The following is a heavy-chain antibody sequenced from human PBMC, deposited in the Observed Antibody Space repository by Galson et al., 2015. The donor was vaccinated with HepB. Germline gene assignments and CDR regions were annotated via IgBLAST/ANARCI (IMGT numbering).Heavy chain of an antibody. D-gene: IGHD3-10*01. V-gene: IGHV3-7*03. CDR1: GFTFSSYW. Sequence: SLRLSCAASGFTFSSYWMSWVRQAPGKGLEWVANIKQDGSEKYYVDSVKGRFTISRDNAKNSLYLRMNSLRAEDTAVYYCARENGGLWFGGRQHYFDYWGQGTLVTVSS. CDR2: IKQDGSEK. CDR3: ARENGGLWFGGRQHYFDY. J-gene: IGHJ4*02.